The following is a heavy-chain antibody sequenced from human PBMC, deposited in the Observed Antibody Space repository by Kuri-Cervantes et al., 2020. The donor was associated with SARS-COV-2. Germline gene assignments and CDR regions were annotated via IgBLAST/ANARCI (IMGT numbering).Heavy chain of an antibody. CDR1: RYSFTGYW. CDR2: IYPGDSDT. J-gene: IGHJ3*02. Sequence: KVSCKGSRYSFTGYWIGWVRQMPGKGLEWMGIIYPGDSDTRYSPSFQGQVTISADKSISTAYLQWSSLKASDTAMYYCARQEGCSSTSCYGDAFDIWGQGTMVTVSS. D-gene: IGHD2-2*01. CDR3: ARQEGCSSTSCYGDAFDI. V-gene: IGHV5-51*01.